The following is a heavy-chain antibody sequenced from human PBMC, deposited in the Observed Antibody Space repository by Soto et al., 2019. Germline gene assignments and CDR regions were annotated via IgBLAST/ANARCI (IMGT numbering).Heavy chain of an antibody. Sequence: EVQLVESGGGLVQPGGSLRLSCAASGFTVSSNYMSWVRQAPGKGLEWVSVIYSGGSTYYADSVKGRFTISRDNSKTTLYLQMNRLRAEDTAVYYCARAEWELLIFDYWGQGTLVTVSS. J-gene: IGHJ4*02. V-gene: IGHV3-66*01. CDR3: ARAEWELLIFDY. D-gene: IGHD1-26*01. CDR2: IYSGGST. CDR1: GFTVSSNY.